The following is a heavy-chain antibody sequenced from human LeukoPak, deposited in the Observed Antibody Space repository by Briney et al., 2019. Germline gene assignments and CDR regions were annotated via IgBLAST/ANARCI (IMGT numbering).Heavy chain of an antibody. CDR1: GYTFTSYG. Sequence: ASVTVSCTASGYTFTSYGISWVRQAPGQGLEWMGWISAYNGNTNYAQKLQGRVTMTTDTSTSTAYMELRSLRSDDTAVYYCAIEVATGPLGYWGQGTLVTVSS. CDR3: AIEVATGPLGY. J-gene: IGHJ4*02. D-gene: IGHD5-12*01. V-gene: IGHV1-18*01. CDR2: ISAYNGNT.